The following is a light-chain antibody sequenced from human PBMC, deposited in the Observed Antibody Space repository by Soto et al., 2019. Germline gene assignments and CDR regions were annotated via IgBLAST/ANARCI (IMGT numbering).Light chain of an antibody. CDR2: DAS. Sequence: DIQMTQSPSTLSASVGDRVTITCRASQSISTWLAWYQQKPGKAPNLLIYDASSLESGVPSRFSGSGSGTEFTLTISSLQPEDFATYYCQQYNRDPITFCQGTRLEIK. CDR1: QSISTW. J-gene: IGKJ5*01. V-gene: IGKV1-5*01. CDR3: QQYNRDPIT.